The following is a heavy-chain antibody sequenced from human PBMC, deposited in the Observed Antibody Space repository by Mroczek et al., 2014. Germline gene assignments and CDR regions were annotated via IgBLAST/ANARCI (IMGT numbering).Heavy chain of an antibody. CDR1: GFTFSSYG. V-gene: IGHV3-30*18. Sequence: QVQLQQWGGVVQPGRSLRLSCAASGFTFSSYGMHWVRQAPGKGLEWVAVISYDGSNKYYADSVKGRFTISRDNSKNTLYLQMNSLRAEDTAVYYCAKGGRITIFGVVIDGDAFDIWGQGTMVTVSS. CDR3: AKGGRITIFGVVIDGDAFDI. CDR2: ISYDGSNK. J-gene: IGHJ3*02. D-gene: IGHD3-3*01.